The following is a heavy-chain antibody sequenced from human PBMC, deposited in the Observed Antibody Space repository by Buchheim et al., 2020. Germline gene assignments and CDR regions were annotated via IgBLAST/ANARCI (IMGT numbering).Heavy chain of an antibody. CDR1: GFTFSSYE. J-gene: IGHJ4*02. CDR3: AREAVTGTTSHFDY. V-gene: IGHV3-48*03. D-gene: IGHD1-7*01. Sequence: EVQLVESGGGLVQPGGSLRLSCAASGFTFSSYEMNWVRQAPGKGLEWVSYISSSGSTIYYADSVKGRFNISRDNAKNSLELQMNSLRAEDTAVYYCAREAVTGTTSHFDYWGQGTL. CDR2: ISSSGSTI.